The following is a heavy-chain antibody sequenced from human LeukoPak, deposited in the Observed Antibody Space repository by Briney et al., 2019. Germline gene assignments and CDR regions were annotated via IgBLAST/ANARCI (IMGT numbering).Heavy chain of an antibody. D-gene: IGHD6-19*01. CDR3: ARVGAVAGNGPAAYDY. J-gene: IGHJ4*02. CDR1: GYTFTSYD. V-gene: IGHV1-8*03. Sequence: ASVKVSCKASGYTFTSYDINWVRQATGQGLEWMGWMSPNSGNTGYAQKFQGRVTITRNTSISTAYMELSSLRSEDTAVYYCARVGAVAGNGPAAYDYWGQGTLVTVSS. CDR2: MSPNSGNT.